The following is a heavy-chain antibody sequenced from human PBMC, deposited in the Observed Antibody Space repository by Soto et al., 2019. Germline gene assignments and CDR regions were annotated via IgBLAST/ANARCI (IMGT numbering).Heavy chain of an antibody. J-gene: IGHJ4*02. D-gene: IGHD2-15*01. CDR2: LSFDGTNE. Sequence: QVHLVESGGGVVQPGRSLRLSCAATGFPFSNHAMHWVRQAPGKGLEWVALLSFDGTNEYYADSVKGRFTISRDNTNNMLFLQMNSLRPEDTAVYYRARDPGVGYCSGGSCYVPDFWGQGTLVTVSS. V-gene: IGHV3-30-3*01. CDR1: GFPFSNHA. CDR3: ARDPGVGYCSGGSCYVPDF.